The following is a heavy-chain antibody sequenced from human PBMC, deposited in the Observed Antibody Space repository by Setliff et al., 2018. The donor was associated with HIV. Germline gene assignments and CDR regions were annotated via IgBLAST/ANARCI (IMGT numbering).Heavy chain of an antibody. CDR3: AKGFRPVDTALVSGPTY. CDR1: GFTFSPYW. Sequence: PWGSLRLSCAASGFTFSPYWMHWVRQAPGKGLVWVSRINSDGTSTTYADSVKGRFTISRDNAKNTLYLQMNSLRTDDTAIYYCAKGFRPVDTALVSGPTYWGQGIRVTVSS. D-gene: IGHD5-18*01. J-gene: IGHJ4*02. V-gene: IGHV3-74*03. CDR2: INSDGTST.